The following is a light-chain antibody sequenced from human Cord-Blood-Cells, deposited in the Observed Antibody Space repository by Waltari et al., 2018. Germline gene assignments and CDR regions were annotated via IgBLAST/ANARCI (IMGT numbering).Light chain of an antibody. J-gene: IGLJ2*01. V-gene: IGLV2-14*01. CDR3: SSYTSSSTLVV. CDR1: SGDVGGCNY. Sequence: QSDLTPPASVSGSVGQSITIPCTGSSGDVGGCNYVSWYQQHPGKAPTLMIYDVSNRPSGVSNRFSGSKSGNTASLTISGLQAEDEADYYCSSYTSSSTLVVFGGGTKLTVL. CDR2: DVS.